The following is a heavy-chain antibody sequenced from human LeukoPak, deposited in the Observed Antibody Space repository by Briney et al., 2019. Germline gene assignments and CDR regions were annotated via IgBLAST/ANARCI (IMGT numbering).Heavy chain of an antibody. Sequence: SQTLSLTCAISGDSVSSNSAAWNWIRQSPSRGLEWLGRTYYRSKWYNDYAVSVKSRITINPDTSKNQSSLQLSSVTPEDTAVYYCAGGYSSGGKWFDPWGRGTLVTVSS. CDR3: AGGYSSGGKWFDP. D-gene: IGHD6-19*01. J-gene: IGHJ5*02. CDR2: TYYRSKWYN. CDR1: GDSVSSNSAA. V-gene: IGHV6-1*01.